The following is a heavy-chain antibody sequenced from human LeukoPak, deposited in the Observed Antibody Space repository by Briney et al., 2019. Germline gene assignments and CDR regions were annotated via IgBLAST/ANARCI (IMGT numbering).Heavy chain of an antibody. Sequence: GGSLRLSCAASGSTFTSNWMSWVRQAPGKGREWVANIKQDGRDKYHVDSVKGRFTISRDNGKSSLYLQMNSLRDEDTAVYYCAKDGLLLWFGETMGYFDYWGQGTLVTVSS. CDR3: AKDGLLLWFGETMGYFDY. CDR2: IKQDGRDK. D-gene: IGHD3-10*01. V-gene: IGHV3-7*01. CDR1: GSTFTSNW. J-gene: IGHJ4*02.